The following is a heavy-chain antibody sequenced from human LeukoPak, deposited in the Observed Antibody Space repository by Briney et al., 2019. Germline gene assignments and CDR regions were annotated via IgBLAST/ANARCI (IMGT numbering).Heavy chain of an antibody. V-gene: IGHV3-13*01. CDR2: IGTAGDT. CDR1: GFPFSRYD. CDR3: ASWQGAWYGEDS. D-gene: IGHD3-10*01. J-gene: IGHJ4*02. Sequence: GGSLRLSCAASGFPFSRYDRHWVRPATGKGREWVSVIGTAGDTYYPDSVKGRFTISRENAKNSLYLQMNSLRAGDTAVYYCASWQGAWYGEDSWGQGTLVTVSS.